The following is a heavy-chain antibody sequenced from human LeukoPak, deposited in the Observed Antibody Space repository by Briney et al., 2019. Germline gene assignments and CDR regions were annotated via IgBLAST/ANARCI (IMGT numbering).Heavy chain of an antibody. D-gene: IGHD1-26*01. Sequence: ASVKVSCKASGYTFTSYYMHWVRRAPGQGLDWVGIINPSAGSTTYAQKFQGRVTMTRDTSTSTVYMELSSLRSEDTAVYYCATVGGASEVDYYYGMDVWGQGTAVTVSS. V-gene: IGHV1-46*01. CDR3: ATVGGASEVDYYYGMDV. J-gene: IGHJ6*02. CDR2: INPSAGST. CDR1: GYTFTSYY.